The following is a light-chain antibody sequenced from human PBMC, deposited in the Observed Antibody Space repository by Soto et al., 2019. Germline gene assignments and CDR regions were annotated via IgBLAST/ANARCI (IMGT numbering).Light chain of an antibody. J-gene: IGLJ1*01. Sequence: QSALTQPRSVSGSPGQSVTISCTGTGGDVGGYNFVSWYQLHPGKAPKLMIFDVSKRPSGVPDRFSGSKSGNTASLTISGLQADDEADYYCSSYRSGSSPGVFGTGTKLTVL. CDR2: DVS. V-gene: IGLV2-11*01. CDR3: SSYRSGSSPGV. CDR1: GGDVGGYNF.